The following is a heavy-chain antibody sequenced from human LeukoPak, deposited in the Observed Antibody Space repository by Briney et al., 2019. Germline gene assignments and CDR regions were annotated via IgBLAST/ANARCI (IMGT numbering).Heavy chain of an antibody. J-gene: IGHJ4*02. CDR1: GGSITSSNW. Sequence: PSETLSLTCGVSGGSITSSNWWSWVHQPPGKVLEWIGEIYHSGNTNYNPSVKSRVTISVDKSKNQFSLRVNSVTAADTAVYYCARASGSYTYFHYWGQGTLVSVSS. D-gene: IGHD1-26*01. V-gene: IGHV4-4*02. CDR2: IYHSGNT. CDR3: ARASGSYTYFHY.